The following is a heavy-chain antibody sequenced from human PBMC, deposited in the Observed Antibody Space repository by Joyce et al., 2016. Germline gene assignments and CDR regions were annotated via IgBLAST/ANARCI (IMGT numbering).Heavy chain of an antibody. CDR3: ARDGPKTTWDPGYYFDF. CDR2: ISYDGKNT. D-gene: IGHD1-14*01. V-gene: IGHV3-30*04. CDR1: GFTFSGHS. J-gene: IGHJ4*02. Sequence: QVKLVESGGGVVQPGRSLRRSCAASGFTFSGHSMHWVRQATGKGLDWVAIISYDGKNTYDGDSMKGRFTISRDNSKNTVYLQVDSLRTEDTAVYYCARDGPKTTWDPGYYFDFWGQGTLVTVSS.